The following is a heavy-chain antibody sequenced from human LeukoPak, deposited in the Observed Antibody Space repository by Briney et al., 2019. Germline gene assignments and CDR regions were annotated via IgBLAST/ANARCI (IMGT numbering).Heavy chain of an antibody. J-gene: IGHJ5*02. CDR3: ARPYYYDSRIAP. CDR1: GGSISSGDYY. V-gene: IGHV4-30-4*02. CDR2: MYYSGST. Sequence: PSDTLSLTCTVSGGSISSGDYYWSWIRQPPGTGLEWIAYMYYSGSTYYNPSLKSRVTMSADTSKNQLSLKLSSVTAADTAVYYCARPYYYDSRIAPWGQGILVTVPS. D-gene: IGHD3-22*01.